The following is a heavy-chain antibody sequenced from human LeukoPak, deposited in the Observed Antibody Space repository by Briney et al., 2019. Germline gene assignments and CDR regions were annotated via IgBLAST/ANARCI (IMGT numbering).Heavy chain of an antibody. CDR3: ARVGATPYDAFDI. V-gene: IGHV1-46*01. CDR2: INPSGGST. J-gene: IGHJ3*02. Sequence: ASVKVSCKASGYTFTSYYMHWVRQAPGQGLEWMGIINPSGGSTRYAQEFQGRVTITRDTSASTAYMELSSLRSEDMAVYYCARVGATPYDAFDIWGQGSMVTVSS. CDR1: GYTFTSYY. D-gene: IGHD1-26*01.